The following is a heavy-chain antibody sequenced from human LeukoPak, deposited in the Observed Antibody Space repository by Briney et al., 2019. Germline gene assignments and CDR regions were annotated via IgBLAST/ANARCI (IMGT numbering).Heavy chain of an antibody. J-gene: IGHJ4*02. D-gene: IGHD3-10*01. CDR2: KSYDGDNI. V-gene: IGHV3-30-3*01. Sequence: GGSLRLSCAASEFTFSSYAIHWVRQAPGKGLEWVAAKSYDGDNIYYADSVKGRFTISRDSSKNTLYLQMNSLRPEDTAVYHCARDAGALDYWGQGTLVTVSS. CDR1: EFTFSSYA. CDR3: ARDAGALDY.